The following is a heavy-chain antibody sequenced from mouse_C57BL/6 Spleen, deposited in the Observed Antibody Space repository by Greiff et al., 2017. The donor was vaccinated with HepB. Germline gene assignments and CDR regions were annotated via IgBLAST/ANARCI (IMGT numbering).Heavy chain of an antibody. V-gene: IGHV1-82*01. CDR1: GYAFSSSW. Sequence: VQRVESGPELVKPGASVKISCKASGYAFSSSWMNWVKQRPGKGLEWIGRIYPGDGDTNYNGKFKGKATLTADKSSSTAYMQLSSLTSEDSAVYFCARGRGLRQGEYFDYWGQGTTLTVSS. J-gene: IGHJ2*01. CDR3: ARGRGLRQGEYFDY. CDR2: IYPGDGDT. D-gene: IGHD2-2*01.